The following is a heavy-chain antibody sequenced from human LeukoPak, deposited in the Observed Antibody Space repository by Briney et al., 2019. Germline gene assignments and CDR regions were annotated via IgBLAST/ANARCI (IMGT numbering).Heavy chain of an antibody. CDR1: GGSISSSSYY. D-gene: IGHD6-19*01. CDR3: ARHARGIAVAFPDY. CDR2: IYYSGST. J-gene: IGHJ4*02. V-gene: IGHV4-39*01. Sequence: PSEILSLTCTVSGGSISSSSYYWGWIRQPPGKGLEWIGSIYYSGSTYYNPSLKSRVTISVDTSKNQFSLKLSSATAADTAVYSCARHARGIAVAFPDYWGQGTLVTVSS.